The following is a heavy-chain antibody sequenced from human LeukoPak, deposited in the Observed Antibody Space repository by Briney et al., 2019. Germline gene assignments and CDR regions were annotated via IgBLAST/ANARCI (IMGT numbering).Heavy chain of an antibody. CDR1: GYTFTSYY. Sequence: ASVKVSCKASGYTFTSYYMHWVRQAPGQGLEWMGIINPSGGSTSYAQKFQGRVTMTRDTSTSTVYMELRSLRSDDTAVYYCARAGWTYYDFWSGSSYWFDPWGQGTLVTVSS. CDR3: ARAGWTYYDFWSGSSYWFDP. J-gene: IGHJ5*02. V-gene: IGHV1-46*01. CDR2: INPSGGST. D-gene: IGHD3-3*01.